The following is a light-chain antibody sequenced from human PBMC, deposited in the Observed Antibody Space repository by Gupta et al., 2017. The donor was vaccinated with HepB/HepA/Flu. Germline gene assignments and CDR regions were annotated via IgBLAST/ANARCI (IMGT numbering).Light chain of an antibody. CDR2: GAS. CDR3: QQHNNWPPLT. V-gene: IGKV3-15*01. CDR1: QSVSSN. J-gene: IGKJ4*01. Sequence: ELVMTQSPATLSVSPGERATLSCRASQSVSSNLSWYQQKPGQAPRLLIYGASTRATGIPARFSGSGSGTEFTLTISSLQSEDFAVYYCQQHNNWPPLTFGGGTQVEIK.